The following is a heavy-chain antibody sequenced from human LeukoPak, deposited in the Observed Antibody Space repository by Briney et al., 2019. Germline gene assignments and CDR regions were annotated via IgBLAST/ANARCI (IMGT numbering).Heavy chain of an antibody. CDR2: VSYSGGT. Sequence: SETLSLTCAVSGGSVSSVNNYWTWMRQPPGKGLECIGYVSYSGGTRYSPSLQTRVTISADTSKNQFSLRLSSVTAADTAVYYCARQVTFGYAHAYYFDYWGQGTLVTVSS. CDR1: GGSVSSVNNY. V-gene: IGHV4-61*01. J-gene: IGHJ4*02. CDR3: ARQVTFGYAHAYYFDY. D-gene: IGHD3-16*01.